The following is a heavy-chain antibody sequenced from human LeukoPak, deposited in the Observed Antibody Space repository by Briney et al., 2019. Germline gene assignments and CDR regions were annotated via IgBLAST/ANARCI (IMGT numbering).Heavy chain of an antibody. CDR3: ARRSSGGSCFDY. CDR2: IYHSGNT. D-gene: IGHD2-15*01. Sequence: SQTLSLTCTVSGGSISSGSYYWSWIRQPPGKGLEWIGYIYHSGNTYYNPSLKSRVTLSLDRSKNQFSLKLSSVTAADTAVYYCARRSSGGSCFDYWGQGTLVTVSS. J-gene: IGHJ4*02. CDR1: GGSISSGSYY. V-gene: IGHV4-30-2*01.